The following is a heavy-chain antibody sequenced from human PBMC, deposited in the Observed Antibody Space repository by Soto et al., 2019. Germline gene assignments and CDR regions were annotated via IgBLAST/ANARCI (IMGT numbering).Heavy chain of an antibody. CDR2: IWNDGSNE. CDR3: ARDQTDSGGYSDS. CDR1: GFPFSSFG. J-gene: IGHJ4*02. V-gene: IGHV3-33*01. Sequence: QVQLVESGGGVVQPGGSLRLSCEASGFPFSSFGIHWVGQAPGKGLEWLAIIWNDGSNEYYADSVKGRFTISRDNSKNTVYLQVSNLRAEDTAVYFCARDQTDSGGYSDSWGQGTLVTVSS. D-gene: IGHD2-15*01.